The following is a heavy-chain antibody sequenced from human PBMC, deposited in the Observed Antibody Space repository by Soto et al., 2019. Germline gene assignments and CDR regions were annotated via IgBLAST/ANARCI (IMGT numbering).Heavy chain of an antibody. Sequence: EVQLVESGGGLVQPGGSLKLSCAASGFTFSGSAMHWVRQASGKGLEWVGRIRSKANSYATAYAASVKGRFTISRDDSKNTAYRQMNSLKTEDTAVYYCTGGGTGDYNYYYGMDVWGQGTTVTVSS. J-gene: IGHJ6*02. CDR1: GFTFSGSA. CDR3: TGGGTGDYNYYYGMDV. D-gene: IGHD3-16*01. CDR2: IRSKANSYAT. V-gene: IGHV3-73*02.